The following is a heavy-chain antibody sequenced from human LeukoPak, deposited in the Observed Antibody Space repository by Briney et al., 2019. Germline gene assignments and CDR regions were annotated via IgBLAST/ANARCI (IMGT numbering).Heavy chain of an antibody. J-gene: IGHJ4*02. CDR3: ARDREYYYDSSGSIDY. Sequence: ASVKVSCKASGYTFTSYYMHWVRQAPGQGLEWMGWINTNTGNPTYAQGFTGRFVFSLDTSVSTAYLQISSLKAEDTAVYYCARDREYYYDSSGSIDYWGQGTLVTVSS. CDR1: GYTFTSYY. D-gene: IGHD3-22*01. CDR2: INTNTGNP. V-gene: IGHV7-4-1*02.